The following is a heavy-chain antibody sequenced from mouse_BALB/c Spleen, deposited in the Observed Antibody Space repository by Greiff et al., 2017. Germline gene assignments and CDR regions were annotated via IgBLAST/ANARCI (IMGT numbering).Heavy chain of an antibody. V-gene: IGHV5-9-3*01. CDR1: GFTFSSYA. CDR2: ISSGGSYT. J-gene: IGHJ4*01. CDR3: ARHQSYYYAMDY. Sequence: DVKLVESGGGLVKPGGSLKLSCAASGFTFSSYAMSWVRQTPEKRLEWVATISSGGSYTYYPDSVKGRFTISRDNAKNTLYLQMSSLRSEDTAMYYCARHQSYYYAMDYWGQGTSVTVSS.